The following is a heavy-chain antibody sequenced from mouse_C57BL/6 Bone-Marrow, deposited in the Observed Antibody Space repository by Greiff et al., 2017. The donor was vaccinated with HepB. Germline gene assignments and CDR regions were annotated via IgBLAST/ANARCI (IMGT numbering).Heavy chain of an antibody. Sequence: DVKLVESGGGLVKPGGSLKLSCAASGFTFSDYGMHWVRQAPEKGLEWVAYISSGSSTIYYADTVKGRVTISRDNARNTLFLQMTSLRSDDTAMYYCARLGITTVGLDYWGQGTTLTVSS. J-gene: IGHJ2*01. D-gene: IGHD1-1*01. CDR3: ARLGITTVGLDY. CDR1: GFTFSDYG. CDR2: ISSGSSTI. V-gene: IGHV5-17*01.